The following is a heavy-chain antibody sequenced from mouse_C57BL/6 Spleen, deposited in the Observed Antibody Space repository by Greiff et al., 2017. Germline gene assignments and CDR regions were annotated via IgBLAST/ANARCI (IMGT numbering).Heavy chain of an antibody. Sequence: VQLQQSGAELVKPGASVKLSCTASGFNIKDYYMHWVKQRSEQGLAWIGWFVPVVGEPKYAPKFQGKATIAADSSSNTAYLQLSILTSEDPAVYYSARWGYGSRYGYCDDWGQGTTLTASS. V-gene: IGHV14-2*01. CDR3: ARWGYGSRYGYCDD. CDR2: FVPVVGEP. J-gene: IGHJ2*01. CDR1: GFNIKDYY. D-gene: IGHD1-1*01.